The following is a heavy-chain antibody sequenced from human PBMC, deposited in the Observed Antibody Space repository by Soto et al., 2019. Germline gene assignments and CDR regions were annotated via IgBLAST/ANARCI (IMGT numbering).Heavy chain of an antibody. CDR1: GFTFSSYA. J-gene: IGHJ4*02. Sequence: PGGSLRLSCAASGFTFSSYAMSWVRQAPGKGLEWVSAISGSGGSTYYADSVKGRFTISRDNSKNTLYLQMNSLRAEDTAVYYCAKVSLVVVAATPYYFDYWGQGTLVTVSS. CDR3: AKVSLVVVAATPYYFDY. D-gene: IGHD2-15*01. CDR2: ISGSGGST. V-gene: IGHV3-23*01.